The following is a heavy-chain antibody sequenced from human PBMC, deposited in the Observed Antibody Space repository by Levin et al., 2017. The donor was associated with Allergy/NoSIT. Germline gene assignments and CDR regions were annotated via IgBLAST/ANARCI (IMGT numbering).Heavy chain of an antibody. CDR3: ARGDYGTGLLLWFGESPFDY. D-gene: IGHD3-10*01. J-gene: IGHJ4*02. CDR1: GYTFTSYD. V-gene: IGHV1-8*01. Sequence: ASVKVSCKASGYTFTSYDINWVRQATGQGLEWMGWMNPNSGNTGYAQKFQGRVTMTRNTSISTAYMELSSLRSEDTAVYYCARGDYGTGLLLWFGESPFDYWGQGTLVTVSS. CDR2: MNPNSGNT.